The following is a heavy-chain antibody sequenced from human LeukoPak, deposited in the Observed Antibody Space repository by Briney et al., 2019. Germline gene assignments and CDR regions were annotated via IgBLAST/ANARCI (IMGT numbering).Heavy chain of an antibody. D-gene: IGHD1-26*01. J-gene: IGHJ4*02. CDR2: IYHSGST. CDR1: GDSISSGGYY. CDR3: ARNRVVGAPNFDY. Sequence: SETLSLTCTVSGDSISSGGYYWSWIRQPPGKGLEWIGYIYHSGSTYYNPSLKSRVTISVDRSKNQFSLKLSSVTAADTAVYYCARNRVVGAPNFDYWGQGTLVTVFS. V-gene: IGHV4-30-2*01.